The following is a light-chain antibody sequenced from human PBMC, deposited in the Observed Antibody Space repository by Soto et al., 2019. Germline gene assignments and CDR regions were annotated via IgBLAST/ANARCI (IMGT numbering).Light chain of an antibody. CDR2: GAS. J-gene: IGKJ2*01. Sequence: IVLTQSPGALSLSPGGTATLSCSASQSVSSNYLAWYQQKPGQAPRLLIHGASRRATGIPTRFSGSGSGTDFTLTISRLEPEDFAVYYCHHYGSAPPYTFGQGTKLEIK. CDR3: HHYGSAPPYT. V-gene: IGKV3-20*01. CDR1: QSVSSNY.